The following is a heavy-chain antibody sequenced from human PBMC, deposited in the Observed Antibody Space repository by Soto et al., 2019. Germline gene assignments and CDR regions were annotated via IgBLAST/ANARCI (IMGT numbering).Heavy chain of an antibody. CDR1: GFTFSSYW. J-gene: IGHJ4*02. D-gene: IGHD5-18*01. CDR2: IKQDGSEK. Sequence: GGSLRLSCAASGFTFSSYWMSWVRQAPGKGLEWVANIKQDGSEKYYVDSVKGRFTISRDNAKNSLYLKMNSLRAEDAALFSCASQYSYGYFDYWGQGTLVTVSS. CDR3: ASQYSYGYFDY. V-gene: IGHV3-7*03.